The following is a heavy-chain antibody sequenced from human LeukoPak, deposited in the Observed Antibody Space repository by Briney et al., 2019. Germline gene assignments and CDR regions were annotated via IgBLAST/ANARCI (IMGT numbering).Heavy chain of an antibody. J-gene: IGHJ6*03. CDR1: GGSIRSSNYY. Sequence: PSEALSLTCTVSGGSIRSSNYYWGWIRQPPGKGLEWIGRIYYSGTTHYNPSLKSRVTISVDTSKNQFSLKLSSVTAADTAMYYCASADVGASDYYYYYYVDVWGKGTTVIVSS. CDR3: ASADVGASDYYYYYYVDV. D-gene: IGHD4/OR15-4a*01. CDR2: IYYSGTT. V-gene: IGHV4-39*07.